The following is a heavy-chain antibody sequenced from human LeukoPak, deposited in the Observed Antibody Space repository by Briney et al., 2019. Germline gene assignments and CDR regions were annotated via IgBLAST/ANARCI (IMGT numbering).Heavy chain of an antibody. CDR2: IKQDGSEK. J-gene: IGHJ4*02. V-gene: IGHV3-7*01. CDR3: ARSIDTYYYDSSGYYPFDY. D-gene: IGHD3-22*01. Sequence: GGSLRLSCAASGFTFSSYWMSWVRQAPGKGLEWVANIKQDGSEKYYVDSVKGRFTISRDNAKDSLYLQMNSLGAEDTAVHYCARSIDTYYYDSSGYYPFDYWGQGTLVTVSS. CDR1: GFTFSSYW.